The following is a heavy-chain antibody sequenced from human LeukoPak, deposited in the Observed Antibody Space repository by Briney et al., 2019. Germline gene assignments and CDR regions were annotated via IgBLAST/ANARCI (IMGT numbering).Heavy chain of an antibody. V-gene: IGHV1-2*06. J-gene: IGHJ3*02. CDR3: ASGISGGFDI. Sequence: ASVKISCKVSGYTFTDYYMHWVRQAPGQGLEWMWRIIPNSGATNYAQNFQGRVTMTRDTSISTAYMELSRLRPDDTAVYYCASGISGGFDIWGQGTMVTVSS. CDR1: GYTFTDYY. CDR2: IIPNSGAT. D-gene: IGHD2-21*01.